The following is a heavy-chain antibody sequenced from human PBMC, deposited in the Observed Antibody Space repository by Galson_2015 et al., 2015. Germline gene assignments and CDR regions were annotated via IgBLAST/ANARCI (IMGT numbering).Heavy chain of an antibody. CDR3: AKNSGYSYGHDAFDI. V-gene: IGHV3-21*04. CDR1: GFTFSSYS. CDR2: ISSSSSYI. J-gene: IGHJ3*02. Sequence: SLRLSCAASGFTFSSYSMNWVRQAPGKGLEWVSSISSSSSYIYYADSVKGRFTISRDNAKNSLYLQMNSLGAEDTAVYYCAKNSGYSYGHDAFDIWGQGTMVTVSS. D-gene: IGHD5-18*01.